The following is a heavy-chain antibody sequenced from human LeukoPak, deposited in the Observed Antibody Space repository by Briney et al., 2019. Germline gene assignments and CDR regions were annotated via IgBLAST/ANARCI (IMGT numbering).Heavy chain of an antibody. CDR2: ISYDGSNK. Sequence: GGSLRLSCAASGFTFSSYGMHWVRQAPGKGLERVAVISYDGSNKYYADSVRGRFTISRDNSKNTLYLQMNSLRAEDTAVYYCAKDYEYNSNTWYFHWGRGTLVSVSS. J-gene: IGHJ4*02. D-gene: IGHD6-13*01. CDR1: GFTFSSYG. CDR3: AKDYEYNSNTWYFH. V-gene: IGHV3-30*18.